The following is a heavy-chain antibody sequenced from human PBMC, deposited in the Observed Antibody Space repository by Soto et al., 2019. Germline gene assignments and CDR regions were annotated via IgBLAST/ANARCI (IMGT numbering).Heavy chain of an antibody. D-gene: IGHD3-22*01. V-gene: IGHV1-18*01. CDR1: GYTFTSYS. CDR3: ARLKGSGYHNWFDP. J-gene: IGHJ5*02. Sequence: ASGKVSCKASGYTFTSYSISWVRQAPGQGLEWMGWISAYNGNTNYAQKLQGRVTMTTDTSTSTAYMELRSLRSDDTAVYYCARLKGSGYHNWFDPWGQGTLVTVSS. CDR2: ISAYNGNT.